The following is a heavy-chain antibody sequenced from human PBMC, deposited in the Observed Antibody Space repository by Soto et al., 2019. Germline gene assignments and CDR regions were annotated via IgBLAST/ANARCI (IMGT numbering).Heavy chain of an antibody. D-gene: IGHD6-19*01. Sequence: QVQLVESGGGVVQPGRYLRLSCAASGFTFSSYGMHWVRQAPGKGLEWVAVIWYDGSNKYYADSVKGRFTISRDNSNNTLYLQMNSLRAEDTAVYYCARAGYSSAYYYGMDVWGQGTTVTVSS. CDR3: ARAGYSSAYYYGMDV. J-gene: IGHJ6*02. CDR2: IWYDGSNK. V-gene: IGHV3-33*01. CDR1: GFTFSSYG.